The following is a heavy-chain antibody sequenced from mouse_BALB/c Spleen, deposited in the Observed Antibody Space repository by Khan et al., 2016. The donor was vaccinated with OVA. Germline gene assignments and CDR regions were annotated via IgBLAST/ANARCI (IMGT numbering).Heavy chain of an antibody. CDR2: YNPTSGYT. V-gene: IGHV1-7*01. J-gene: IGHJ2*01. CDR1: GYTFTSYW. Sequence: QIQLVQSGAELAKPGASVKMSCKVSGYTFTSYWMHWIKQRLGQGLVWIVYYNPTSGYTDYNQKFKDKATLTADKSSSPAYMQLSSLTSDDSAVYYCARDRIDYWGQGTALTVSS. CDR3: ARDRIDY.